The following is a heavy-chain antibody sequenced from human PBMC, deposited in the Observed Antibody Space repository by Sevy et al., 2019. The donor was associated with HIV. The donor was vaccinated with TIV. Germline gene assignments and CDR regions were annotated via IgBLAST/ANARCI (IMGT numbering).Heavy chain of an antibody. Sequence: GGSLRLSCAASGFTFSSYAMSWVRQAPGKGLEWVSAISGYGGSTYYADSVKGRFTISRDNSKNTLYLQMNSLRAEDTAVYYCAKAALSTPGPRLAGGDYWGLGTLVTVSS. CDR3: AKAALSTPGPRLAGGDY. J-gene: IGHJ4*02. D-gene: IGHD3-9*01. CDR1: GFTFSSYA. V-gene: IGHV3-23*01. CDR2: ISGYGGST.